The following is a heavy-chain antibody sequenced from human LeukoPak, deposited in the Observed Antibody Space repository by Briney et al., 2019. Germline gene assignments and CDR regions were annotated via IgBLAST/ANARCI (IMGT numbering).Heavy chain of an antibody. J-gene: IGHJ5*02. Sequence: SVTVSCKASGGTFSSYAISWVRQAPGQGLEWVGGIIPIFGTANYAQKFQGRVTITADKSTSTAYMELSSLRSEDTAVYYCARVGTYYYGSASYSGWFDPWGQGTLVTVSS. D-gene: IGHD3-10*01. CDR2: IIPIFGTA. CDR3: ARVGTYYYGSASYSGWFDP. V-gene: IGHV1-69*06. CDR1: GGTFSSYA.